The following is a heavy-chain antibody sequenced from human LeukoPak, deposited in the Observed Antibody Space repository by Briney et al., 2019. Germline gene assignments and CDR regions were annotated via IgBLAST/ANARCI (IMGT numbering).Heavy chain of an antibody. J-gene: IGHJ4*02. Sequence: GGSLRLSYAASGFTFSSYGMHWVRQAPGKGLEWVAFIRYDGSNKYYADSVKGRFTISRDNSKNTLYLQMNSLRAEDTAVYYCAKDPLWFGESFGFNYWGQGTLVTVSS. V-gene: IGHV3-30*02. CDR2: IRYDGSNK. CDR3: AKDPLWFGESFGFNY. CDR1: GFTFSSYG. D-gene: IGHD3-10*01.